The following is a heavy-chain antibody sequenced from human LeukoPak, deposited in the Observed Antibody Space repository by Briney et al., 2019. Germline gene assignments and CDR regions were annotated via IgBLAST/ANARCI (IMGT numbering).Heavy chain of an antibody. CDR3: ARGDSSGYCDY. CDR2: ISYDGSNK. D-gene: IGHD3-22*01. CDR1: EFTFSSYS. J-gene: IGHJ4*02. Sequence: GGSLRLSCAASEFTFSSYSMNWVRQAPGKGLEWVAVISYDGSNKYYADSVKGRFTISRDNSKNTLYLQMNSLRAEDTAVYYCARGDSSGYCDYWGQGTLVTVSS. V-gene: IGHV3-30*03.